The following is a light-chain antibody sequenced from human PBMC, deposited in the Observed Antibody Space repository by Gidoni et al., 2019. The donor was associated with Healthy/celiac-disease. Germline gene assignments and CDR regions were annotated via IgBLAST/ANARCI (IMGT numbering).Light chain of an antibody. CDR3: QQYGSSPLT. V-gene: IGKV3-20*01. J-gene: IGKJ5*01. CDR1: QSVSSSY. Sequence: IVSTHSPGTLSLSPGERATLSCRASQSVSSSYLAWYQQKPGQAPRLLIYGASSRAAGIPDRFSGSGSGTDFTLTISRLEPEDFAVYYCQQYGSSPLTFGQGTRLEIK. CDR2: GAS.